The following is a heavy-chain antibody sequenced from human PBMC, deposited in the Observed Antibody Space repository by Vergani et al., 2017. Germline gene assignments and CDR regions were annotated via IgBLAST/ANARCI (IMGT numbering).Heavy chain of an antibody. V-gene: IGHV3-23*04. CDR3: ARYLRSSAWFDA. CDR2: ISGSGGSI. J-gene: IGHJ5*02. Sequence: EVQLVESGGGLVQPGGSLRLSCAASGFTFSSYAMSWVRQAPGKGLEWVSAISGSGGSIYYADSVKGRFTISRDNAKNALYLQMNSLRAEDTAVYYCARYLRSSAWFDAWGQGTLVTVSS. D-gene: IGHD6-19*01. CDR1: GFTFSSYA.